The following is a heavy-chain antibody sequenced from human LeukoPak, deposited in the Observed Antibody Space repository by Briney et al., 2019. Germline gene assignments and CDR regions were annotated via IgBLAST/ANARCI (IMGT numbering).Heavy chain of an antibody. V-gene: IGHV1-18*01. D-gene: IGHD2-15*01. J-gene: IGHJ4*02. CDR3: ARDWHCSGGSCYSDY. Sequence: ASVKVSCKASGYTFTSYGISWVRQAPGQGLEWMGWITVYNGNTNYAQKFQGRVTMTTDTSTSTAYMELRRLRSDDTAVYYCARDWHCSGGSCYSDYWGQGTLVTVSS. CDR2: ITVYNGNT. CDR1: GYTFTSYG.